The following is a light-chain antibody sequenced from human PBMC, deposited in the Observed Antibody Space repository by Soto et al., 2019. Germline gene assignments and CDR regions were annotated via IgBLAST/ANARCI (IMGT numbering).Light chain of an antibody. Sequence: EIVLTQSPGTLSLSPGERATLSCKASQSINNYLAWYQKKPGQAPRLLIYDASNRATGIPARFSGSGSGTDFTLTISSLEPKDFAVYYCQQRSNRPPWTFGQGPKVEIK. J-gene: IGKJ1*01. CDR1: QSINNY. CDR3: QQRSNRPPWT. V-gene: IGKV3-11*01. CDR2: DAS.